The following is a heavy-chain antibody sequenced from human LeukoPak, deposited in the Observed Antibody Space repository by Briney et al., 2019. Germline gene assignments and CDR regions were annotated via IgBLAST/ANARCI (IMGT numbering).Heavy chain of an antibody. J-gene: IGHJ4*02. CDR3: AKDSLVWYSSSFSDW. V-gene: IGHV3-23*01. D-gene: IGHD6-6*01. CDR1: GFTFXXYA. CDR2: ISGSGGST. Sequence: GSLRLXXXXSGFTFXXYAMSWVRXAPGKGLEWVSAISGSGGSTYYADSVKGRFTISRDNSKNTVYLQMNSLRAEDTAVYYCAKDSLVWYSSSFSDWWGQGTLVTVS.